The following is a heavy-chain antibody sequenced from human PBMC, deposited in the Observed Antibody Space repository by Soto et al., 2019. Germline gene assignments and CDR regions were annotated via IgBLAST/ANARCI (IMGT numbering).Heavy chain of an antibody. V-gene: IGHV1-46*01. CDR1: GYTFRNYY. CDR3: QLYVSYYYYGMDV. Sequence: ASVKVSCKASGYTFRNYYVHWVRQAPGQGLEWMGVIGPGGDFTSYIQKFQGRVTVTRDTSASIVYMEVSSLRSEDTAVYYCQLYVSYYYYGMDVWGQGTTVTVSS. J-gene: IGHJ6*02. CDR2: IGPGGDFT. D-gene: IGHD2-2*01.